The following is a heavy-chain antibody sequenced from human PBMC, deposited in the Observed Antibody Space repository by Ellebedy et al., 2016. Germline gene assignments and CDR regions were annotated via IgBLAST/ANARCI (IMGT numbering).Heavy chain of an antibody. J-gene: IGHJ4*02. CDR1: GYTFTRNA. Sequence: ASVKVSCKASGYTFTRNALHWVRQAPGQGLEWMGRINTGNGNTKYSQKFQGRVTITRDTSASTAFMELSSLRSEDTAVYFCAREAIAAAKIQPNFDYWGQGTLVTVSS. D-gene: IGHD6-13*01. CDR2: INTGNGNT. V-gene: IGHV1-3*04. CDR3: AREAIAAAKIQPNFDY.